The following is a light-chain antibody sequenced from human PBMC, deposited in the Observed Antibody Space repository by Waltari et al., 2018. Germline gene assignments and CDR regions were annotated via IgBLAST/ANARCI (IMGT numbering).Light chain of an antibody. J-gene: IGKJ1*01. V-gene: IGKV1-12*01. CDR2: AAS. Sequence: DIQMTQSPSSVSASVGDRVTITCRASQGITTWLAWYQQKPGKAPKLLIYAASTLQSGTPSRFGGSGSGTAFTLPHRGLQPEDFATYFCKKGNSSPPASGQGTRVKV. CDR1: QGITTW. CDR3: KKGNSSPPA.